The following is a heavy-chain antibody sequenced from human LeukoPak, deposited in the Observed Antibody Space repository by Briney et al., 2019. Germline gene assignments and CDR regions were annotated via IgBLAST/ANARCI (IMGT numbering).Heavy chain of an antibody. D-gene: IGHD3-3*01. J-gene: IGHJ4*02. Sequence: SETLSLTCAVYGGSFSGYYWSWIRQPPGKGLEWIGEINHSGSTNYNPSLKSRVTISVDTSKNQFSLKLSSVTAADRAVYYCARGRLNSYDFWSGYYEDYFDYWGQGTLVTVSS. CDR3: ARGRLNSYDFWSGYYEDYFDY. V-gene: IGHV4-34*01. CDR2: INHSGST. CDR1: GGSFSGYY.